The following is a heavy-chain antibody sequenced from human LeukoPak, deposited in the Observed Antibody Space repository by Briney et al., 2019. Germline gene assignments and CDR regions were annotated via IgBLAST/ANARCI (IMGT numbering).Heavy chain of an antibody. CDR1: GGSISSYY. J-gene: IGHJ5*02. CDR2: IYYSGST. D-gene: IGHD6-19*01. Sequence: SETLSLTCTVSGGSISSYYWSWIRQPPGKGLEWIGYIYYSGSTNYNPSLKSRVTISVDTSKNQFSLKLSSVTAADTAVYHCARHPTGYSSGWEFDPWGQGTLVTVSS. V-gene: IGHV4-59*08. CDR3: ARHPTGYSSGWEFDP.